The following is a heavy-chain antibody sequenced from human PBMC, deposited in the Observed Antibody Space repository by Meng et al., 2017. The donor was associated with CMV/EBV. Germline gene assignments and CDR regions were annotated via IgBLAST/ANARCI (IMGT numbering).Heavy chain of an antibody. CDR2: IDPNSGAT. J-gene: IGHJ4*02. CDR3: ARVTVMLPYAKDFDY. Sequence: ASVKVSCKASGYTFTSYYIHWVRQAPGQGLEWMGWIDPNSGATNYAQKFQDRVTMTRDTSISTAYMKLGRLKSDGTAVYYCARVTVMLPYAKDFDYWGQGTLVTVSS. V-gene: IGHV1-2*02. D-gene: IGHD2-8*01. CDR1: GYTFTSYY.